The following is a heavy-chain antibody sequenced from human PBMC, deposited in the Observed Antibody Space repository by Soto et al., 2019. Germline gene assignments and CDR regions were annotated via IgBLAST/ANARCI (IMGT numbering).Heavy chain of an antibody. CDR3: ARGGMVTTAVRGYDYGMDA. Sequence: GESLKISCKGSGYIFSTYCIGWVRQRPGKGLEWMVIIYPGDSNTICSPSFQGQVTISADKSISTAYLQWRSLKASDSAIYYCARGGMVTTAVRGYDYGMDAWGLGTTVTVSS. J-gene: IGHJ6*02. CDR1: GYIFSTYC. CDR2: IYPGDSNT. V-gene: IGHV5-51*01. D-gene: IGHD5-18*01.